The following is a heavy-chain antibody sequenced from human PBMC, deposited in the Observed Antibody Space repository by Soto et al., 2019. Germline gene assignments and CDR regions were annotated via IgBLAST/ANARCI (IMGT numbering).Heavy chain of an antibody. CDR1: GGSISSSSYY. V-gene: IGHV4-39*01. CDR3: ASDQIADYYFDY. D-gene: IGHD6-13*01. Sequence: PSETLSLTCTVSGGSISSSSYYWGWIRQPPGKGLEWIGSIYYSGSTYYNPSLKSRVTISVDTSKNQFSLKLSSVTAADTAVYYCASDQIADYYFDYWGQGTLVTVSS. J-gene: IGHJ4*02. CDR2: IYYSGST.